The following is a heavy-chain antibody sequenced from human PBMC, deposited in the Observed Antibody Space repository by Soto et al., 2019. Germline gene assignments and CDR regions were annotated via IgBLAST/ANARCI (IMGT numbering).Heavy chain of an antibody. D-gene: IGHD4-17*01. CDR3: ARGLDYGDYPTVGYYSGMDV. CDR1: GFTFSSYG. CDR2: IWYDGSNK. Sequence: QVQLVESGGGVVQPGRSLRLSCAASGFTFSSYGMHWVRQAPGKGLEWVAVIWYDGSNKYYADSVKGRFTISRDNSKNTLYLQMNSLRAEDTAVYYCARGLDYGDYPTVGYYSGMDVWGQGTTVTVSS. J-gene: IGHJ6*02. V-gene: IGHV3-33*01.